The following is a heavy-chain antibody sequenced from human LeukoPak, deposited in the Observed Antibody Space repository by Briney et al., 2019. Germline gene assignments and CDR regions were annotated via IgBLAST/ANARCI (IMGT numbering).Heavy chain of an antibody. CDR1: GGSISSGSYY. D-gene: IGHD2-2*01. CDR2: IYTSGST. Sequence: SQTLSLTCTVSGGSISSGSYYWSWIRQPAGKGLEWIGRIYTSGSTNYNPSLKSRVTISVDTSKNQFSLKLSSVTAADTAVYYCARDGSGYCSSTSCPYYYYMDVWGKGTTVTISS. V-gene: IGHV4-61*02. J-gene: IGHJ6*03. CDR3: ARDGSGYCSSTSCPYYYYMDV.